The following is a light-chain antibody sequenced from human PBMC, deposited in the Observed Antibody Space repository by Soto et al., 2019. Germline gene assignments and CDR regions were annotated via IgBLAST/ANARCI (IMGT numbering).Light chain of an antibody. Sequence: QSALTQPASVSGSPGQSITISCTGTSSDVGGYNYVSWYQQHPGKAPKXXXXDXSNRPSGVSXXXXXXXXXXTXXXTXSGLQAEDEADYYCSSYTSSSTVVFGGGTKLTVL. CDR1: SSDVGGYNY. CDR3: SSYTSSSTVV. V-gene: IGLV2-14*01. J-gene: IGLJ2*01. CDR2: DXS.